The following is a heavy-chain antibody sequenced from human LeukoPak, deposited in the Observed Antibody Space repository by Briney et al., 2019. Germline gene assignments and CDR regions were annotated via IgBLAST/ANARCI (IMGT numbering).Heavy chain of an antibody. J-gene: IGHJ5*02. CDR3: ASQQPTIYSSGRPFDS. V-gene: IGHV4-39*01. CDR1: GGSISSSSYY. Sequence: SETLSLTCTVSGGSISSSSYYWGWIRQPPGKGLEWIGSIYYSGSTYYNPSLKSRVTISVDTSKNQFSLKLSSVTAADTAVYYCASQQPTIYSSGRPFDSWGQGTLVTVSS. D-gene: IGHD6-19*01. CDR2: IYYSGST.